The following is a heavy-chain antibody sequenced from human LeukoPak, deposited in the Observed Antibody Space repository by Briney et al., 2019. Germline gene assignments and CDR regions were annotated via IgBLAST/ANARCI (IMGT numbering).Heavy chain of an antibody. D-gene: IGHD1-1*01. V-gene: IGHV3-33*01. Sequence: PGRSLRLSCGASGFTFSSYGMHWVRQAPGKGLEWVAVIWYDGSNKYYADSVKGRFTISRDNSKNTLYLQMNSLRAEDTAVYYCARSTGTTGYFDYWGQGTLVTVSS. CDR3: ARSTGTTGYFDY. J-gene: IGHJ4*02. CDR1: GFTFSSYG. CDR2: IWYDGSNK.